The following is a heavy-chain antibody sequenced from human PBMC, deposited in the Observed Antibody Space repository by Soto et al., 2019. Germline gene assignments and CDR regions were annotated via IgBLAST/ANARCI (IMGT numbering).Heavy chain of an antibody. CDR3: TRESSGGYNWFDP. Sequence: PSETLSLTCTVSGGSISSYYWSWIRQPPGKGLEWIGYIYYSGSTNYNPSLKSRVTISVDTSKNQFSLKLSSVTAADTAVYYCTRESSGGYNWFDPWGQGTLVTVSS. CDR1: GGSISSYY. CDR2: IYYSGST. V-gene: IGHV4-59*01. J-gene: IGHJ5*02. D-gene: IGHD6-6*01.